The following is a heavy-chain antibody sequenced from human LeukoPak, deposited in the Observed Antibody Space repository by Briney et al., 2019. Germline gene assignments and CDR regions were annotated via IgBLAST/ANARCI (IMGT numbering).Heavy chain of an antibody. D-gene: IGHD6-13*01. CDR1: GGSISSYY. J-gene: IGHJ4*02. CDR3: ARMSNSSPIIDY. Sequence: PSETLSLTCTVSGGSISSYYWTWIRQPPGKGLEWIGYIYYSGSTNYNPSLKSRVTISVDTAKNQFPLKLNSVTATDTAVYYCARMSNSSPIIDYWGQGTLVTVSS. CDR2: IYYSGST. V-gene: IGHV4-59*01.